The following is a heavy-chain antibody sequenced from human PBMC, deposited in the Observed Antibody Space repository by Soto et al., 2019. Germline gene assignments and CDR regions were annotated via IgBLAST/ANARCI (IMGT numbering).Heavy chain of an antibody. CDR3: ARGRCSSTSCYLGYYYFMDV. D-gene: IGHD2-2*01. CDR1: GFTFSSYA. V-gene: IGHV3-23*01. Sequence: GGSLRLSCAASGFTFSSYAMSWVRQAPGKGLEWVSAISGSGGSTHYADSVKGRFTISRHNSKNTLYLQMNSLRAEDTAVYYCARGRCSSTSCYLGYYYFMDVWGKGTTVTVSS. CDR2: ISGSGGST. J-gene: IGHJ6*03.